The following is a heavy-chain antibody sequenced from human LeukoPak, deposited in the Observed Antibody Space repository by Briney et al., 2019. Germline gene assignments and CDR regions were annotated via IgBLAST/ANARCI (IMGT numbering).Heavy chain of an antibody. CDR2: IHYSGIT. V-gene: IGHV4-30-4*01. J-gene: IGHJ4*02. CDR3: ARALRFDSSGFDY. D-gene: IGHD3-22*01. CDR1: GGSISSGDYY. Sequence: SQTLSPTCTVSGGSISSGDYYWTWFRQPPGKGLEWIAYIHYSGITYYNPSLESRVTISVDTSNNQFSLRLNSVTAADAAVYYCARALRFDSSGFDYWGQGTLVTVSS.